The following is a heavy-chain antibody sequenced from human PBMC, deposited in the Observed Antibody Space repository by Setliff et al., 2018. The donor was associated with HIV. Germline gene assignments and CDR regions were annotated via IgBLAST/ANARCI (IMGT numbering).Heavy chain of an antibody. CDR2: IIPIFGTT. Sequence: GPSVKVSCKASGGTFSSYPISWVRQATGQGLEWMGGIIPIFGTTHYAQKFQGRVTDTADESTSTAYMQVSSLGSDDTGVYYCARGRNYDSSGYGDYYYYMDVWGKGTTVTVSS. D-gene: IGHD3-22*01. V-gene: IGHV1-69*13. CDR1: GGTFSSYP. CDR3: ARGRNYDSSGYGDYYYYMDV. J-gene: IGHJ6*03.